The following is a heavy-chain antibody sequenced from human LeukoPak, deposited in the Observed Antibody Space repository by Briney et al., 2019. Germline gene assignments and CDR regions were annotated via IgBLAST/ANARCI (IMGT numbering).Heavy chain of an antibody. J-gene: IGHJ4*02. Sequence: SETLSLTCTVSGGSISGYYWSRIRQPPGKGLEWIGYIYYSGSTNYNPSLKSRVTISVDTSKNQFFLKLSSVTAADTAVYYCARGGGGPYSNSYVLDYWGQGTLVTVSS. V-gene: IGHV4-59*01. CDR2: IYYSGST. D-gene: IGHD6-6*01. CDR3: ARGGGGPYSNSYVLDY. CDR1: GGSISGYY.